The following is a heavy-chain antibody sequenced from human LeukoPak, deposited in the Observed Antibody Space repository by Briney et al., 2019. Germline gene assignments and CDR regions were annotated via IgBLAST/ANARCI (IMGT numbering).Heavy chain of an antibody. V-gene: IGHV3-23*01. D-gene: IGHD3-16*01. CDR1: GFTFSSYA. CDR3: AKLGGGPTDY. Sequence: GGSLRLSCAASGFTFSSYAMSWVRQAPGKGLEWVSAISGSGGITYYADSVKGRFTISRDNSKNTLFLQMNSLRAEDTAVYYCAKLGGGPTDYWGQGTLVSVSS. CDR2: ISGSGGIT. J-gene: IGHJ4*02.